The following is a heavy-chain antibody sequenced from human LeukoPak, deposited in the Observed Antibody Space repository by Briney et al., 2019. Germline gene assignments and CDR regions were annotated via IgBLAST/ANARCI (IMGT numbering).Heavy chain of an antibody. CDR3: ARTLFGGPHDH. CDR1: GYTFIDYY. V-gene: IGHV1-2*02. D-gene: IGHD3-10*01. Sequence: ASVKVSCKASGYTFIDYYMYWVRQAPGQGLEWMGWTNLNSGDTHYAQKFQGRVTMTRDTSIATAYMELSSLTSDDTAVYYCARTLFGGPHDHWGQGTLVTVSS. CDR2: TNLNSGDT. J-gene: IGHJ4*02.